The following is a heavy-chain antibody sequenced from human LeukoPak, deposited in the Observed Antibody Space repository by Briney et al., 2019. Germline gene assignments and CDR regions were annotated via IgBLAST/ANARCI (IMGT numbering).Heavy chain of an antibody. Sequence: PGGSLRLSCAASGFTFSSYAMSWVRQAPGKGLEWVSAISGSGGSAYYADSVKGRFTISRDNSKNTLYLQMNSLRAEDTAVYYCAKVIAVAGIAFDYWGQGTLVTVSS. J-gene: IGHJ4*02. CDR3: AKVIAVAGIAFDY. V-gene: IGHV3-23*01. D-gene: IGHD6-19*01. CDR2: ISGSGGSA. CDR1: GFTFSSYA.